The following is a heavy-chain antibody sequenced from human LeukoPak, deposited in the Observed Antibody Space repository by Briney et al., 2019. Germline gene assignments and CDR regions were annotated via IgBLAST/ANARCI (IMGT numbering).Heavy chain of an antibody. CDR3: ARPLVGASNDAFDI. Sequence: PSETLSLTCAVSGDSFSSSSYSWTWIRQPPGKRLEWVGYIYYSGSAYYNPSLKSRFTISVDTSKNQFSLKLRSVTAADTAVYYCARPLVGASNDAFDIWGQGTMVTVSS. CDR1: GDSFSSSSYS. J-gene: IGHJ3*02. V-gene: IGHV4-30-4*07. CDR2: IYYSGSA. D-gene: IGHD1-26*01.